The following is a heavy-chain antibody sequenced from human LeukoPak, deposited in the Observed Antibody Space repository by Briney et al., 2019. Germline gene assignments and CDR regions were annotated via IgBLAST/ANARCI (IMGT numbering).Heavy chain of an antibody. V-gene: IGHV5-51*01. CDR2: IYPGNSDT. Sequence: GESLKISCKGSGYSFANYFIAWVRQMPGKGLEWMGIIYPGNSDTRYSPSFQGQVTISADKSINTAYLQWSSLKASDTAMYYCARRRLANKKYYYYYYGLDVWGQGTTVTVSS. D-gene: IGHD3-9*01. CDR1: GYSFANYF. CDR3: ARRRLANKKYYYYYYGLDV. J-gene: IGHJ6*02.